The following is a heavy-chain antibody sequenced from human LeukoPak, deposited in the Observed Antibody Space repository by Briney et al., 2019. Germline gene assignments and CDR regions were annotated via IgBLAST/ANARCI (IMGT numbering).Heavy chain of an antibody. CDR1: GFTFSSYR. D-gene: IGHD2-2*01. CDR3: ARAITGDTVSTFDP. CDR2: IDSDGIST. Sequence: QPGGSLGLSCAASGFTFSSYRMHWVRQAPGKGLVWVSRIDSDGISTSYADSVKGRFTISRDNAKNTLYLQMNSLRVEDTAVYFCARAITGDTVSTFDPWGQGTLVTVSS. J-gene: IGHJ5*02. V-gene: IGHV3-74*01.